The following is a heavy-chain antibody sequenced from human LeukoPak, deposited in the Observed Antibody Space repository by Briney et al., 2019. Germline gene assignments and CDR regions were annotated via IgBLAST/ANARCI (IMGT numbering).Heavy chain of an antibody. CDR3: ARGPTGYCSGGSCYSFRRGYYYYMDV. J-gene: IGHJ6*03. CDR2: INHSGST. CDR1: GGSFSGYY. Sequence: SETLSLTCAAYGGSFSGYYWSWIRQPPGKGLEWIGEINHSGSTNYNPSLKSRVTISVDTSKNQFSLKLSSVTAADTAVYYCARGPTGYCSGGSCYSFRRGYYYYMDVWGKGTTVTVSS. V-gene: IGHV4-34*01. D-gene: IGHD2-15*01.